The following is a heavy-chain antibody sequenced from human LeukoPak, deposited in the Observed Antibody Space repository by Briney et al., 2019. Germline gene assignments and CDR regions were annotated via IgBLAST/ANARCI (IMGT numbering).Heavy chain of an antibody. CDR3: ARDHASSSGYLDYFDY. D-gene: IGHD3-22*01. Sequence: GGSLRLSCSVSGFTFSSYEMNWVRQPPGKGLEWVSYISSGGGGTMYYAESVKGRFTISRDNSKNSLYLQMNSLRAEDTAVYYCARDHASSSGYLDYFDYWGQGALVTVSS. V-gene: IGHV3-48*03. J-gene: IGHJ4*02. CDR1: GFTFSSYE. CDR2: ISSGGGGTM.